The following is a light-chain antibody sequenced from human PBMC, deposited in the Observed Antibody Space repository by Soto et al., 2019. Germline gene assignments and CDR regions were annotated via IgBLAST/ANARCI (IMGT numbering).Light chain of an antibody. CDR1: NFNIGIHD. V-gene: IGLV1-51*01. CDR3: VVWDDSLSNGV. J-gene: IGLJ3*02. Sequence: QSVLTQPPSVSAAPGQKVTISCSGSNFNIGIHDVSWYRQLPGTAPKLVIYDNDKRPSGTPDRFSGSKSGTSATLDITGLQTGDEADYYCVVWDDSLSNGVFGGGTKRTVL. CDR2: DND.